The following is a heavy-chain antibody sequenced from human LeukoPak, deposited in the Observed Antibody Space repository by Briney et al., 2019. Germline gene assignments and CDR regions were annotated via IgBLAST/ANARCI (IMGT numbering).Heavy chain of an antibody. Sequence: SETLSLTCTVSGGSISSGDYYWSWIRQPPGKGLEWIGYIYYSGSTYYNPSLKSRVTISVDTSKNQFSLKLSSVTAADTAVYYCARVLTGFWAKYYFDYWGQGTLVTVSS. D-gene: IGHD7-27*01. J-gene: IGHJ4*02. CDR2: IYYSGST. V-gene: IGHV4-30-4*01. CDR1: GGSISSGDYY. CDR3: ARVLTGFWAKYYFDY.